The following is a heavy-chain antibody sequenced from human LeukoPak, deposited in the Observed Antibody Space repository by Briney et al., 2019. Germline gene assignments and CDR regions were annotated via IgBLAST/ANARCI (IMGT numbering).Heavy chain of an antibody. J-gene: IGHJ4*02. CDR2: INTYNGNT. D-gene: IGHD5-12*01. V-gene: IGHV1-18*04. CDR3: ARALRRYSGYDWNFFDH. CDR1: GYSFTSYG. Sequence: ASVKVSCEASGYSFTSYGISWVRQAPGQGLEWMGWINTYNGNTNYAQKFQGRVSLTRDTSTGTAYMEVWSLRSDETALYFCARALRRYSGYDWNFFDHWGQGTQVTVSS.